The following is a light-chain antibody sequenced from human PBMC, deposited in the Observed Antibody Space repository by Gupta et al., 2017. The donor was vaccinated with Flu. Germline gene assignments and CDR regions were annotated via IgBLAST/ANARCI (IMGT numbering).Light chain of an antibody. J-gene: IGKJ1*01. Sequence: DVVVTQSSDSLAVSLGERAAISCKSSQSGLYSSNNKYFESWYQQNPGQPPKLLIDWEYTRESGVPDRCSGSGSETELMLTIRSLQAEDGAFYYWQQYHWTPLTFGQGTKVEIK. V-gene: IGKV4-1*01. CDR2: WEY. CDR3: QQYHWTPLT. CDR1: QSGLYSSNNKYF.